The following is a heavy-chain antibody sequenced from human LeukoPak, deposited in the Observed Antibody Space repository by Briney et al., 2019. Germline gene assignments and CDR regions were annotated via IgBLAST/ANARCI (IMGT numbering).Heavy chain of an antibody. V-gene: IGHV4-39*01. D-gene: IGHD4-17*01. CDR2: IYYSGST. J-gene: IGHJ1*01. CDR3: ARRQGLRSPFQH. CDR1: GGSISSSSYY. Sequence: PSETLSLTCTVSGGSISSSSYYWGWIRQPPGKGLEWIGSIYYSGSTYYNPSLKSRVTISVDTSKNQFSLKLSSVTAADTAVYYCARRQGLRSPFQHWGQGTLGTVSS.